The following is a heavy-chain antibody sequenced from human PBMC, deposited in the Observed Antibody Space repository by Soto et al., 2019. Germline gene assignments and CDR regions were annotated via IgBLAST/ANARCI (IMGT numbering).Heavy chain of an antibody. V-gene: IGHV4-31*03. Sequence: SETLSLTCTVSGGSISSGGYYWSWIRQHPGKGLEWIGYIYYSGSTYYNPSLKSRVTISVDTSKNQFSLKLSSVTAADTAVYYCARGALHGVTRDYYYGMDVWGQGTTVTVSS. J-gene: IGHJ6*02. CDR2: IYYSGST. CDR3: ARGALHGVTRDYYYGMDV. D-gene: IGHD4-17*01. CDR1: GGSISSGGYY.